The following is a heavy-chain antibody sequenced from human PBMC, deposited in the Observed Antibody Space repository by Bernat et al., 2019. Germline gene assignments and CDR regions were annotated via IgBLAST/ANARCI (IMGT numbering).Heavy chain of an antibody. V-gene: IGHV4-34*02. J-gene: IGHJ4*02. D-gene: IGHD1-26*01. CDR2: INHSGST. CDR3: ARSPLVGAILAS. CDR1: GGSFSGYY. Sequence: QVQLQQWGAGLLKPSGTLSLNCAVYGGSFSGYYWSWIRQPPGKGLEWIGEINHSGSTNYNPSLKSRVTISVDTSKNQFSLKLSSVTAADTAVYYCARSPLVGAILASWGQGTLVTVSS.